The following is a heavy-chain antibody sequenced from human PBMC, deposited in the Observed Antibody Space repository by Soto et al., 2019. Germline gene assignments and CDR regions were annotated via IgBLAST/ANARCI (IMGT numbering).Heavy chain of an antibody. CDR1: GYSLTSSTFY. Sequence: PSETLSLTCTVSGYSLTSSTFYWGWIRQPPGKGMECIGNIYYDGNTYYNPSLKSRVTISLDTSKNQFSLRLNSVTAADTAVYYCAEGDYFDYWGQGTLVTVSS. CDR3: AEGDYFDY. J-gene: IGHJ4*02. V-gene: IGHV4-39*01. CDR2: IYYDGNT.